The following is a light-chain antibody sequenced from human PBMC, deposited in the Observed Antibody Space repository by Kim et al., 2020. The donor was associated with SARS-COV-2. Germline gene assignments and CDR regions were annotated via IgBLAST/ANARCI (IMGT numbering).Light chain of an antibody. CDR2: AAS. CDR1: QSISDY. CDR3: QQSYSTPRT. V-gene: IGKV1-39*01. Sequence: ASVGDRVTITCRASQSISDYLNWYQQKPGKAPKVLIYAASSLQSGVPSRFGGSGSGTDFTLTITSLQPEDFATYYCQQSYSTPRTFGGGTKVDIK. J-gene: IGKJ4*01.